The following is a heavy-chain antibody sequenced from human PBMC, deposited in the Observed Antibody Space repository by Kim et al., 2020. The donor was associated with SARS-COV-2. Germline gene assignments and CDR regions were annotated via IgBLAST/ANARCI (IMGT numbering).Heavy chain of an antibody. D-gene: IGHD6-19*01. CDR2: ISGNGGNT. J-gene: IGHJ1*01. Sequence: GGSLRLSCAASGFTFSTYAMSWVRQAPGKGLEWVSAISGNGGNTFYADSVKGRSTISRDNSKNTLYLQINSLRTEDTAVYFCAGGYSSGWYTSWDFQYWGQGTLVTVSS. V-gene: IGHV3-23*01. CDR3: AGGYSSGWYTSWDFQY. CDR1: GFTFSTYA.